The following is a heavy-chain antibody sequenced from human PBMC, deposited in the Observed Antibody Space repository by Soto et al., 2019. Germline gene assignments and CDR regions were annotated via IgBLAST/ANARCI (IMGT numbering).Heavy chain of an antibody. CDR2: IIPNYEAA. J-gene: IGHJ3*02. CDR3: ARYWNAGTLYGAFDI. V-gene: IGHV1-69*06. Sequence: QVQLVQSGAEVRKPGSSVKVSCEASGGSFNNYVISWLRQVPGQGLEWMGGIIPNYEAANYAQKFRGRLTITADKATNTAYMELNSLRPEDTATYYCARYWNAGTLYGAFDIWGQGTTVIVS. CDR1: GGSFNNYV. D-gene: IGHD4-17*01.